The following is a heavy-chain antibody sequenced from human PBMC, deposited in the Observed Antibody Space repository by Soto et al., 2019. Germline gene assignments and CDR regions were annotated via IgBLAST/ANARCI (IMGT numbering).Heavy chain of an antibody. CDR3: ARVSSWSCSDY. CDR1: GFTFSSYA. Sequence: GGSLRLSCGASGFTFSSYAMSWVRQAPGKGLEWVSVISDSGGSTYYADSVKGRFTISRDNSKNTLYLQMNSLRAEDRAVYYCARVSSWSCSDYRGQGTLVTGSS. V-gene: IGHV3-23*01. D-gene: IGHD6-13*01. J-gene: IGHJ4*02. CDR2: ISDSGGST.